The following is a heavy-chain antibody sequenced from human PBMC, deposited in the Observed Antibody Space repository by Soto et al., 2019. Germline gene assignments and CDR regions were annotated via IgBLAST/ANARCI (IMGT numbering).Heavy chain of an antibody. CDR3: ARDSRVLLWFGDPKGFYYYGMDV. Sequence: SETLSLTCTVSGGSISSGDYYWSWIRQPPGKGLEWIGYIYYSGSTYYNPSLKSRVTISVDTSKNQFSLKLSSVTAADTAVYYCARDSRVLLWFGDPKGFYYYGMDVRGQGTTVTVSS. D-gene: IGHD3-10*01. V-gene: IGHV4-30-4*01. CDR2: IYYSGST. CDR1: GGSISSGDYY. J-gene: IGHJ6*02.